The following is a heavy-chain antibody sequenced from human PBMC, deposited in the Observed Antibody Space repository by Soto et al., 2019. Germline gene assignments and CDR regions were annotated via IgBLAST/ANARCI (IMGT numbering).Heavy chain of an antibody. V-gene: IGHV4-39*01. CDR3: ARLVVVTSYFAY. Sequence: SETLSLTCTVSGGSISSSSYYWGWIRQPPGKGLEWIGSIYYSGSTYYNPSLKSRVTISVDTSKNQFSLKLSSVTAADTAVYYCARLVVVTSYFAYWGQGTLVTVSS. J-gene: IGHJ4*02. D-gene: IGHD3-22*01. CDR2: IYYSGST. CDR1: GGSISSSSYY.